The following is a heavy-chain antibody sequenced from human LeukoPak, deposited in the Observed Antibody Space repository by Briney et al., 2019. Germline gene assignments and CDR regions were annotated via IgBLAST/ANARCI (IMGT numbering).Heavy chain of an antibody. V-gene: IGHV4-34*01. D-gene: IGHD3-22*01. Sequence: PSETLSLTCAVYGGSFSGYYWSWIRQPPGKGLEWIGEINHSGSTNYNPSLKSRVTISVDTSKNQFSLKLSSVTAADTAVYYCAREGLSSGEDDHYYMDVWGNGTTVTVSS. CDR1: GGSFSGYY. CDR3: AREGLSSGEDDHYYMDV. J-gene: IGHJ6*03. CDR2: INHSGST.